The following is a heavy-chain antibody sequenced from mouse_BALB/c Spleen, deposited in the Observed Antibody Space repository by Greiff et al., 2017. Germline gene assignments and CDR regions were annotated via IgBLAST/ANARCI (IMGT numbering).Heavy chain of an antibody. J-gene: IGHJ2*01. CDR3: ARDDY. V-gene: IGHV3-2*02. CDR1: GYSITSDYA. Sequence: DVKLVESGPGLVKPSQSLSLTCTVTGYSITSDYAWNWIRQFPGNKLEWMGYISYSGSTSYNQSLKSRISITRDTSKNQFFLQLNSVTTEDTATYYCARDDYWGQGTTLTVSS. CDR2: ISYSGST.